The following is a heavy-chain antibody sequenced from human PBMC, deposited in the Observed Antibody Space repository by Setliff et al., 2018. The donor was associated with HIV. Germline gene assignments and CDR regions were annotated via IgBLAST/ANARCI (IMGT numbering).Heavy chain of an antibody. D-gene: IGHD3-3*01. CDR3: ARNFWNGPPDYYYYGMDV. CDR1: GDSINSYY. Sequence: PSETLSLTCTVSGDSINSYYGSWIRQPAGKGLEWIGRIYTSGTPNYNPSLKRRVTMSLDTSKNQFSLKVRSVTASDTAVYYCARNFWNGPPDYYYYGMDVWGQGTTVTVSS. J-gene: IGHJ6*02. CDR2: IYTSGTP. V-gene: IGHV4-4*07.